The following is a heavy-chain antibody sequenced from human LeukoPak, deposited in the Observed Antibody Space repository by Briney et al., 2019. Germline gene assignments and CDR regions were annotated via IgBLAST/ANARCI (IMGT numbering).Heavy chain of an antibody. CDR1: GGSISSGGYP. CDR2: IYHSGST. J-gene: IGHJ4*02. D-gene: IGHD5-18*01. Sequence: SETLSLTCAVSGGSISSGGYPWSWIRQPPGKGLEWIGYIYHSGSTYYNPTLKSRVTISVDRSKNQFSLKLSSVTAADTAVYYCARGGYSYGKFDYWGQGTLVTVSS. CDR3: ARGGYSYGKFDY. V-gene: IGHV4-30-2*01.